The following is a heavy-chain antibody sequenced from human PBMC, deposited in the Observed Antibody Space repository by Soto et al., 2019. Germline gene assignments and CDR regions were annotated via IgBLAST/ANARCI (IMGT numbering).Heavy chain of an antibody. D-gene: IGHD3-3*01. Sequence: SETLSLTCTVSGGSISSSSYYWGWIRQPPGKGLEWIGSIYYSGSTYYNPSLKSRVTISVDTSKNQFSLKLSSVTAADTAVYYCARHPGGYYDFWSGYHQYYFDYWGQGTLVTVSS. J-gene: IGHJ4*02. V-gene: IGHV4-39*01. CDR2: IYYSGST. CDR1: GGSISSSSYY. CDR3: ARHPGGYYDFWSGYHQYYFDY.